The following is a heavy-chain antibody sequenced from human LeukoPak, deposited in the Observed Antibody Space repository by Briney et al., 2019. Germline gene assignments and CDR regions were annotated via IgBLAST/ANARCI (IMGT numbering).Heavy chain of an antibody. V-gene: IGHV1-18*01. Sequence: ASVKVSCKASGYTFTSYGISWVRQAPGQGLEWMGWISGYNGHTKYAQKFQGRVTITRNTSISTAYMELSRLRSDDTAVYYCAREGGSNYGSGSYYFDYWGQGTLATVSS. D-gene: IGHD3-10*01. CDR2: ISGYNGHT. CDR3: AREGGSNYGSGSYYFDY. CDR1: GYTFTSYG. J-gene: IGHJ4*02.